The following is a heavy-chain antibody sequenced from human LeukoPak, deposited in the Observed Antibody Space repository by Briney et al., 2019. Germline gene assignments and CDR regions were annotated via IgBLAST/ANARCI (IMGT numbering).Heavy chain of an antibody. D-gene: IGHD6-13*01. CDR2: IYYSGNT. V-gene: IGHV4-34*01. Sequence: SETLSLTCAVYGGSFSGYYWSWIRQPPGKGLEWIGSIYYSGNTYYNPSLKSRVTISVDTSKNQFSLKLSSVTAADTAVYYCARHFNSIAGTVDYWGQGTLVTVSS. CDR1: GGSFSGYY. CDR3: ARHFNSIAGTVDY. J-gene: IGHJ4*02.